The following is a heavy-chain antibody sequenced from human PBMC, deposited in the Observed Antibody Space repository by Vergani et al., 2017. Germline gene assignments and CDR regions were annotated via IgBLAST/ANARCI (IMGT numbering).Heavy chain of an antibody. Sequence: QVQLVESGGGVVQPGGSLRLSCAASGFTFSSYGMHWVRQAPGKGLEWVAFIRYDGRNKYYADSVKGRFTISRDNSKNTLYLQMNSLRAEDTPVYYCTKXSHTFDYDWESYRPYSYFYVMDVWGQGTTVTVSS. CDR2: IRYDGRNK. J-gene: IGHJ6*02. CDR3: TKXSHTFDYDWESYRPYSYFYVMDV. V-gene: IGHV3-30*02. D-gene: IGHD3-16*02. CDR1: GFTFSSYG.